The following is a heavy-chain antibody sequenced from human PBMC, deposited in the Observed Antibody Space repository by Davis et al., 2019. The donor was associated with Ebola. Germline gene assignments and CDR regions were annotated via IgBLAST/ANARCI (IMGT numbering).Heavy chain of an antibody. V-gene: IGHV4-34*01. CDR3: ARERFWSGYYYYYYGMDV. CDR1: GGSFSGYY. J-gene: IGHJ6*02. D-gene: IGHD3-3*01. CDR2: INHSGST. Sequence: SETLSLTCAVYGGSFSGYYWSWIRQPPGKGLEWIGEINHSGSTNYNPSPKSRVTISVDTSKNQFSLKLSSVTAADTAVYYCARERFWSGYYYYYYGMDVWGQGTTVTVSS.